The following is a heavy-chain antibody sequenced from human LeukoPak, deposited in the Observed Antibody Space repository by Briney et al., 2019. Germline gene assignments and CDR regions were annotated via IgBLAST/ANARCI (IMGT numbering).Heavy chain of an antibody. CDR1: GFTFSSYA. V-gene: IGHV3-23*01. J-gene: IGHJ4*02. Sequence: PGGSLRLSCAASGFTFSSYAMSWVRQAPGKGLEWVSAISGSGGSTYYADSVKGRFTISRDNPKNTLYLQMNSLRAEDTAVYYCAKRPYYYDSSGRGHFDYWGQGTLVTVSS. CDR2: ISGSGGST. D-gene: IGHD3-22*01. CDR3: AKRPYYYDSSGRGHFDY.